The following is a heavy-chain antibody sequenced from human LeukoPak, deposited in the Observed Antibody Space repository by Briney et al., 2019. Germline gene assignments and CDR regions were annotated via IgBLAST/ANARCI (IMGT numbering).Heavy chain of an antibody. D-gene: IGHD2-21*02. CDR2: INSDGSST. CDR3: AKHPRHCGVDCYSDFDY. Sequence: PGGSLRLSCAASGLTFSSYWMHWVRQAPGKGLVWVSRINSDGSSTIHADSVKGRFTISRDNSKNTLYLQMNSLRAEDTAVYYCAKHPRHCGVDCYSDFDYWGQGTLVTVSS. CDR1: GLTFSSYW. V-gene: IGHV3-74*01. J-gene: IGHJ4*02.